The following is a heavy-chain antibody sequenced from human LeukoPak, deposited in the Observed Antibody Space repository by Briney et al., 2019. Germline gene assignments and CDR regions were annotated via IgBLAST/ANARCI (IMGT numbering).Heavy chain of an antibody. CDR1: GFTVSSNY. J-gene: IGHJ5*02. V-gene: IGHV3-53*01. Sequence: GGSLRLSCAASGFTVSSNYMSWARQAPGKGLEWVSVIYSGGSTYYADSVKGRFTISRDNSKSTLYLQLNSLRAEDTALYYCARDRYCSGGSCSPVRFDPWGQGTLVTVSS. D-gene: IGHD2-15*01. CDR2: IYSGGST. CDR3: ARDRYCSGGSCSPVRFDP.